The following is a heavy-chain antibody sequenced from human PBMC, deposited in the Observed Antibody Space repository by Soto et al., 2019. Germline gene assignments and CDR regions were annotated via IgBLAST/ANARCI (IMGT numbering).Heavy chain of an antibody. Sequence: EVQLLESGGGLVQRGGSLRLSCAVSGFSFSNSAMTWVRQAPGKGLEWVSGISGSGDITYNTDSVEGRFAISSDTSKNVVYLQMRSRRAEDTAVYYCATVPQWVLRYHDWFFDYWGQGTLVTISS. D-gene: IGHD3-9*01. V-gene: IGHV3-23*01. CDR2: ISGSGDIT. CDR1: GFSFSNSA. J-gene: IGHJ4*02. CDR3: ATVPQWVLRYHDWFFDY.